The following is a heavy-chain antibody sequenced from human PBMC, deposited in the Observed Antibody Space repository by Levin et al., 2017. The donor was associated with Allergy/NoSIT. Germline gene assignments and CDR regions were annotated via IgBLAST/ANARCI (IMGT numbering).Heavy chain of an antibody. CDR1: GFTFSSYA. Sequence: GESLKISCAASGFTFSSYAMHWVRQAPGKGLEWVAVISYDGSNKYYADSVKGRFTISRDNSKNTLYLQMNSLRAEDTAVYYCAREEGAARQTNYYYYGMDVWGQGTTVTVSS. CDR3: AREEGAARQTNYYYYGMDV. V-gene: IGHV3-30-3*01. J-gene: IGHJ6*02. D-gene: IGHD6-6*01. CDR2: ISYDGSNK.